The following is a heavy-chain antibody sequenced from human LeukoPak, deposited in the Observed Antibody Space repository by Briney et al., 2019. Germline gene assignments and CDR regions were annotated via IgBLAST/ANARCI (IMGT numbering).Heavy chain of an antibody. CDR1: GYTFTGYY. V-gene: IGHV1-2*02. J-gene: IGHJ6*02. CDR3: ARGGYPRSLYYYYGMDV. D-gene: IGHD5-12*01. CDR2: INPNSGGT. Sequence: ASVKVSCKASGYTFTGYYMHWVRQAPGQGLEWMVWINPNSGGTNYAQKFQGRVTMTRDTSISTAYMELSRLRSDDTAVYYCARGGYPRSLYYYYGMDVWGQGTTVTVSS.